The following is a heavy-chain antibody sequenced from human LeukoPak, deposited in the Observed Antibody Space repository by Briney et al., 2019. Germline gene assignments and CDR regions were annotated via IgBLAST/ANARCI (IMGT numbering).Heavy chain of an antibody. CDR3: ARYCSGGSCYSHWFRLGMDV. Sequence: ASVKVSCKASGYTFTSYGISWVRQAPGHGLEWMGWISAYNGNTNDAQKLQGRVTMTTDTSTSTAYMELRSLRSDDTAVYYCARYCSGGSCYSHWFRLGMDVWGQGTTVTVSS. CDR1: GYTFTSYG. CDR2: ISAYNGNT. D-gene: IGHD2-15*01. V-gene: IGHV1-18*01. J-gene: IGHJ6*02.